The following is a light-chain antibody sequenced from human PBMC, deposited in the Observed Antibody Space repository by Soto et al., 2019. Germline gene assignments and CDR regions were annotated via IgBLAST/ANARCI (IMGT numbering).Light chain of an antibody. V-gene: IGKV3-15*01. CDR1: QSVNRN. J-gene: IGKJ1*01. Sequence: EVVMTQSPDTLSVSPGERATLSCRASQSVNRNLAWYQQRLGQAPRLLIFGASTRATDIPPRFSGSGSGTEFTLTISSLQSEAFAVYYFQQYNNWPRTFGQGTKVDIK. CDR3: QQYNNWPRT. CDR2: GAS.